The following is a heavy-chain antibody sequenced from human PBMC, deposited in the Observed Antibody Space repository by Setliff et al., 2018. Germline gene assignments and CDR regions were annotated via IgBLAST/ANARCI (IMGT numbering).Heavy chain of an antibody. J-gene: IGHJ4*02. CDR2: IHHSGIT. Sequence: PSETLSLTCDVFSYSISTGYYWGWIRQPPGKGLEWIGYIHHSGITYYNPSLRSRVTLSVDTSKNQFSLRLTSVTAADTAVYYCTRAYSGSHDYWGQGTLVTVSS. CDR3: TRAYSGSHDY. V-gene: IGHV4-38-2*01. D-gene: IGHD1-26*01. CDR1: SYSISTGYY.